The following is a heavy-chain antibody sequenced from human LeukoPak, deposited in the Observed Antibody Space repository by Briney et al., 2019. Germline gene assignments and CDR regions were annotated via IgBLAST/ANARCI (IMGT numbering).Heavy chain of an antibody. CDR1: GGSISSSSYY. J-gene: IGHJ4*02. D-gene: IGHD5-24*01. CDR3: ARTPQMATIDY. V-gene: IGHV4-39*07. Sequence: SETLSLTCTVSGGSISSSSYYWGWIRQPPGKGLEWIGSIYYSGSTYYNPSLKSRVTISVDTSKNQFSLKLSSVTAADTAVYYCARTPQMATIDYWGQGTLVIVSS. CDR2: IYYSGST.